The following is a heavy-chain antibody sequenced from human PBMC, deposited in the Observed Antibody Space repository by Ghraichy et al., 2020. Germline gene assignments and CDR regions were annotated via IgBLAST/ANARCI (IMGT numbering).Heavy chain of an antibody. CDR3: ARAPYDDDGFYDDGFDI. CDR1: GGSITSGSFS. CDR2: IYHSGAT. J-gene: IGHJ3*02. Sequence: SETLSLTCAVFGGSITSGSFSWSWIRQPPGKGLEWIGYIYHSGATHYNPSLKSRVTISLDDSKNQFSLRLNSVTAADTAVYYCARAPYDDDGFYDDGFDIWGQGTMFTVSS. D-gene: IGHD3-22*01. V-gene: IGHV4-30-2*01.